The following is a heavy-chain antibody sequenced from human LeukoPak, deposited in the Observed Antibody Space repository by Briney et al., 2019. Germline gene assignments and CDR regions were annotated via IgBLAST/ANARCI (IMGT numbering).Heavy chain of an antibody. CDR2: VSAYNGHT. CDR3: ARERNYYDSTDPKYYFDY. D-gene: IGHD3-22*01. CDR1: GYTFTSYY. J-gene: IGHJ4*02. V-gene: IGHV1-18*04. Sequence: ASVKVSCKASGYTFTSYYMHWVRQAPGQGLEWMGWVSAYNGHTSYAQKFQGRVTMTTDTSTSTAYMELRSLRSDDTAVYYCARERNYYDSTDPKYYFDYWGQGTLVTVSS.